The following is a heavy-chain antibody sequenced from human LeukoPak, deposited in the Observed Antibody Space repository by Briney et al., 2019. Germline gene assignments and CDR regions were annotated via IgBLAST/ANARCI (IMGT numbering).Heavy chain of an antibody. CDR3: ARGGSGSYYEVSHY. J-gene: IGHJ4*02. CDR2: IKQDGSGK. V-gene: IGHV3-7*01. Sequence: GGSLRLSCTASGFTFSSCWMSWVRQAPGKGLEWVAKIKQDGSGKHYVDSVKGRFTIPRDNAKNSLYLQMNSLRAEDTAVFYCARGGSGSYYEVSHYWGQGTLVTVSS. CDR1: GFTFSSCW. D-gene: IGHD1-26*01.